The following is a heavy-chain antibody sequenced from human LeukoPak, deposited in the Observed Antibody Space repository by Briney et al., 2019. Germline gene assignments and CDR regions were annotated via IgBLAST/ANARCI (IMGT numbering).Heavy chain of an antibody. CDR1: GYSFTTYW. J-gene: IGHJ5*02. V-gene: IGHV5-51*01. D-gene: IGHD6-13*01. CDR3: ARREAAAGTWWFDP. CDR2: IYPGDSDT. Sequence: GESLKISCQGSGYSFTTYWIGWVRQMPGKGLEWMGNIYPGDSDTRYSPSFKGQVTFSADKSISTAYLQWSSLKASDTAMYYCARREAAAGTWWFDPWGQGTLVTVSS.